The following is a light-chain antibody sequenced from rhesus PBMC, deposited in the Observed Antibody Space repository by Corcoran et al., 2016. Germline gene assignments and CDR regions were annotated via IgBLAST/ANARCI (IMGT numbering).Light chain of an antibody. V-gene: IGLV2S7*01. J-gene: IGLJ1*01. Sequence: QAAPPQPPSVSGSPGQSFTISCTGTSSDVGGYNYVSWYQQHPGKAPKLMIYGVSKRPSGVSDRFSGSKSGNTASLTISGLQAEDEADYYCCSYTTSSTYIFGAGTRLTVL. CDR1: SSDVGGYNY. CDR3: CSYTTSSTYI. CDR2: GVS.